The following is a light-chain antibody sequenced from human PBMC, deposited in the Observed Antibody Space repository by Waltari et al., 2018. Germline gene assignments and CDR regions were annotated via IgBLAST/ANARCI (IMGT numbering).Light chain of an antibody. V-gene: IGKV3-20*01. CDR3: LQYGNSPRT. Sequence: DTALTQSPGTLSLSPGERATLSCRASQVVSSNYFAWYQHKPGQPPRLLIYGASTRATGIPDRFSGSGSGTDFTLTISRLEPEDFAVYYCLQYGNSPRTFGLGTKVEIK. J-gene: IGKJ1*01. CDR2: GAS. CDR1: QVVSSNY.